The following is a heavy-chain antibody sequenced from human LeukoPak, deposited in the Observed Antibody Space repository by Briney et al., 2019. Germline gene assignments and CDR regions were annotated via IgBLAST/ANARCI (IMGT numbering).Heavy chain of an antibody. J-gene: IGHJ6*03. CDR3: ARALGLRGRVYMDV. Sequence: GGSLRLSCAASGFTFSSYGMHWVRQAPGKGLEWVAFIRYDGSNKYYADSVKGRFTISRDNSKNTLYLQMNSLRAEDTAVYYCARALGLRGRVYMDVWGKGTTVTVSS. D-gene: IGHD3-10*01. CDR2: IRYDGSNK. V-gene: IGHV3-30*02. CDR1: GFTFSSYG.